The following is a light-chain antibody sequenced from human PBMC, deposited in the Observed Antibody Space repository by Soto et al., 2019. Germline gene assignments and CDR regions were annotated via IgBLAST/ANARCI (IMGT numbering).Light chain of an antibody. V-gene: IGKV1-8*01. J-gene: IGKJ2*01. Sequence: AIRMTQSPSSFSASTGDRVTITCRASQGISSYLAWYQQKPGKAPKLLINAASTLQSGVPSRFSGSGSGTDFTLTISCLQSEDFATYYCQQYYSYPQTFGQGTKLEIK. CDR1: QGISSY. CDR3: QQYYSYPQT. CDR2: AAS.